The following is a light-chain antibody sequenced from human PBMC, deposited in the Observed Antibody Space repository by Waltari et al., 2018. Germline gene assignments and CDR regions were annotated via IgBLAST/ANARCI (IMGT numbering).Light chain of an antibody. V-gene: IGLV2-14*01. CDR2: EVS. J-gene: IGLJ2*01. CDR1: SSDVGGYNY. Sequence: QSALTQPASVSGSPGQSITISCTGTSSDVGGYNYASWYQQHPGKAPKLMIYEVSNRPSGVSNRFSGSKSGNTASLTISGLQAEDEADYYCSSYTSSSTSVVFGGGTKLTVL. CDR3: SSYTSSSTSVV.